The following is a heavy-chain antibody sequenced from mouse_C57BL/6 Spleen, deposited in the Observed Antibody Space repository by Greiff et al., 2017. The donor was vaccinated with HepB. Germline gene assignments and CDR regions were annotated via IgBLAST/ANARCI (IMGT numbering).Heavy chain of an antibody. CDR1: GYAFSSSW. CDR2: IYPGDGDT. D-gene: IGHD2-5*01. Sequence: QVQLQQSGPELVKPGASVKISCKASGYAFSSSWMNWVKQRPGKGLEWIGRIYPGDGDTNYNGKFKGKATLTADKSSSTAYMQLSSLTSEDSAVYFCARGSTIVTTLFNYFDYWGQGTTLTVSS. V-gene: IGHV1-82*01. J-gene: IGHJ2*01. CDR3: ARGSTIVTTLFNYFDY.